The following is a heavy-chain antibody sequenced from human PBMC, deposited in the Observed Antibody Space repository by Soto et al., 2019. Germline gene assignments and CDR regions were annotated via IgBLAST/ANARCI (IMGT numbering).Heavy chain of an antibody. Sequence: EVQLVESGGGLVQPGESLRLSCAASGFTFSAFWMTWLRQAPGKGLEWVANIKRDGTVTHYGDSVEGRCTLSRDNAQNSLFLQLNSLGPEDTAMYYCARDLSPPGEFLYDAFDVWGQGTFVTVSS. D-gene: IGHD2-21*01. J-gene: IGHJ3*01. CDR3: ARDLSPPGEFLYDAFDV. CDR2: IKRDGTVT. CDR1: GFTFSAFW. V-gene: IGHV3-7*04.